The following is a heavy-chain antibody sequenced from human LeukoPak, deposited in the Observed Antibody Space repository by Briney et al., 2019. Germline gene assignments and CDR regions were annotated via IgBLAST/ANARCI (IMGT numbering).Heavy chain of an antibody. J-gene: IGHJ4*02. CDR1: GYTLTELS. D-gene: IGHD3-3*01. CDR2: FDPEDGET. CDR3: ARTPPVYDFWSGYYIV. V-gene: IGHV1-24*01. Sequence: ASVKVSCKVSGYTLTELSMHWVRQAPGKGLEWMGGFDPEDGETIYAQKFQGRVTFTADKSTSTAYMELSSLRSEDTAVYYCARTPPVYDFWSGYYIVWGQGTLVTVSS.